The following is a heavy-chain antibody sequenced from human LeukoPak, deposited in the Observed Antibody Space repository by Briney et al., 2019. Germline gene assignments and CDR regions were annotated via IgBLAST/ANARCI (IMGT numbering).Heavy chain of an antibody. V-gene: IGHV3-30*03. D-gene: IGHD3-10*01. Sequence: TGGSLRLSCAASGFTFSSYGMHWVRQAPGKGLEWVAVISYDGSNKYYADSVKGRFTISRDNAKNSLYLQMNSLRVEDTAVYYCARADSGSYVYFDYWGQGTLVTVSS. J-gene: IGHJ4*02. CDR1: GFTFSSYG. CDR3: ARADSGSYVYFDY. CDR2: ISYDGSNK.